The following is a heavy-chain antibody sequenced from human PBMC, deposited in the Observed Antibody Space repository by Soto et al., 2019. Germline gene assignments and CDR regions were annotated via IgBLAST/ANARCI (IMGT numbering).Heavy chain of an antibody. J-gene: IGHJ3*02. V-gene: IGHV1-69*02. CDR3: ASPNPPVDIVATVAFDI. D-gene: IGHD5-12*01. Sequence: QVQLVQSGAEVKKPGSSVKVSCKASGGTFSSYTISWVRQAPGQGVEWMGRIIPILGIANYAQKFQGRVTITADKHTSTAYMELSSLRSEDTAVYYCASPNPPVDIVATVAFDIWGQGTMVTVSS. CDR1: GGTFSSYT. CDR2: IIPILGIA.